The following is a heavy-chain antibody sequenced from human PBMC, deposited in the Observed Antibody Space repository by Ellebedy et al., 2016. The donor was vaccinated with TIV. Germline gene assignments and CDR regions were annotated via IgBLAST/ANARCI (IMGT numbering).Heavy chain of an antibody. CDR3: AREAEEDMDYGMDV. J-gene: IGHJ6*02. V-gene: IGHV1-2*02. CDR2: INPNSGGT. CDR1: GYTFTGYY. Sequence: AASVTVSCKASGYTFTGYYMHWVRQAPGQGLEWMGWINPNSGGTNYAQKFQGRVTMTRDTSISTAYMELSRLRSDDTAVYYCAREAEEDMDYGMDVWGQGTTVTVSS. D-gene: IGHD2-15*01.